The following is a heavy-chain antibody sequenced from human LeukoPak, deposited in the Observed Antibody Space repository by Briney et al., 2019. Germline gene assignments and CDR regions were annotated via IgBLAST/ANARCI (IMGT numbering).Heavy chain of an antibody. D-gene: IGHD4-17*01. CDR2: IYYSGST. Sequence: SETLPLTCTVSGGSISSYYWSWIRQPPGKGLEWIGYIYYSGSTNYNPSLKSRVTISVDTSKNQFSLKLSSVTAADTAVYYCARVVYGDYLIDDWGQGTLVTVSS. V-gene: IGHV4-59*01. J-gene: IGHJ4*02. CDR3: ARVVYGDYLIDD. CDR1: GGSISSYY.